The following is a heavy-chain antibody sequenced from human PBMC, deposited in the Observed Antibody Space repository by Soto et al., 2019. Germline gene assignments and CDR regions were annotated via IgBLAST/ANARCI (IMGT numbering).Heavy chain of an antibody. D-gene: IGHD2-15*01. Sequence: QITLKESVPTLVKPTQTLTLTCTFSGFSLSTSGVGVRWIRQPPGKALEWLALIYWDDDKRYSPSLKSRLTITKDTSNIHVVLTMTNIDPVDTATYYCALRQGRYCSGGSCPLFDYWGQGTVVTVSS. J-gene: IGHJ4*02. CDR1: GFSLSTSGVG. CDR3: ALRQGRYCSGGSCPLFDY. CDR2: IYWDDDK. V-gene: IGHV2-5*02.